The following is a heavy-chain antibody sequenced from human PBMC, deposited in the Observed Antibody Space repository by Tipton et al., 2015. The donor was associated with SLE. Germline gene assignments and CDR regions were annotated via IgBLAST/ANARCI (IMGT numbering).Heavy chain of an antibody. V-gene: IGHV1-69*05. Sequence: QLVQSGAEVKKPGASVKVSCKASGYTFTSYGISWVRQAPGQGLEWMGGIIPIFGTANYAQKFQGRVTITTDESTSTAYMELSSLRSEDTAVYYCARDEREYQLLNYYYYGMDVWGQGTTVTVSS. CDR1: GYTFTSYG. CDR2: IIPIFGTA. J-gene: IGHJ6*02. D-gene: IGHD2-2*01. CDR3: ARDEREYQLLNYYYYGMDV.